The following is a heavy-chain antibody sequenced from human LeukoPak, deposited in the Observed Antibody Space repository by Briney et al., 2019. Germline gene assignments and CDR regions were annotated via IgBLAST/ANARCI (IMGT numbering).Heavy chain of an antibody. CDR3: ARSPRGVLYDSSGYESDLFDY. Sequence: ASVKVSCKAPGGTFSSYAISWVRQAPGQGLEWMGRIIPILGIANYAQKFQGRVTITADNSTSTAYMEMSSLRSEDTAVYYCARSPRGVLYDSSGYESDLFDYWGQGTLVTVSP. J-gene: IGHJ4*02. D-gene: IGHD3-22*01. V-gene: IGHV1-69*04. CDR1: GGTFSSYA. CDR2: IIPILGIA.